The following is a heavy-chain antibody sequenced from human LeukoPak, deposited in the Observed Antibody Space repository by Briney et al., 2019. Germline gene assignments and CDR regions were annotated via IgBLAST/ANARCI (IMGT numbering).Heavy chain of an antibody. CDR2: ISNSGSTI. J-gene: IGHJ6*02. CDR3: ARDSPYCSGGSCYYYGMDV. D-gene: IGHD2-15*01. Sequence: GGSLRLSCAPSGFTFSRYEMNGARHAPGKALEGVSYISNSGSTIYYADSVTGRFNISRDNAKNSLYLQMNSLRAEDTAVYYCARDSPYCSGGSCYYYGMDVWGQGTTVTVSS. CDR1: GFTFSRYE. V-gene: IGHV3-48*03.